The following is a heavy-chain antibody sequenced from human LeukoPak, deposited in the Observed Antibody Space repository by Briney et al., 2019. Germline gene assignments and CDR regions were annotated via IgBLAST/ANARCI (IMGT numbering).Heavy chain of an antibody. J-gene: IGHJ4*02. CDR2: IYYSGST. D-gene: IGHD3-16*02. CDR3: AREPIYDYVWGSYPFSFDY. CDR1: GGSISSSSYY. Sequence: PSETLSLTCTVSGGSISSSSYYWGWIRQPPGKGLEWIGSIYYSGSTYYNPSLKSRVTISVDTSKNQFSLKLSSVTAADTAVYYCAREPIYDYVWGSYPFSFDYWGQGTLVTVSS. V-gene: IGHV4-39*02.